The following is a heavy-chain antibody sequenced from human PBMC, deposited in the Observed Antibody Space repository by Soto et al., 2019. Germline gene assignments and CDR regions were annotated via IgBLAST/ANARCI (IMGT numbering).Heavy chain of an antibody. CDR2: INPDGGTT. J-gene: IGHJ4*02. CDR3: ARDLRGSTDY. V-gene: IGHV3-74*03. Sequence: GGSLRLSCTASGFTFISYWMNWVRQAPGKGLDWVSLINPDGGTTTYAESVKGRFTIFRDNAKNTVYLQMTSLRVEDTAVYYCARDLRGSTDYWGQGTLVSVSS. D-gene: IGHD1-26*01. CDR1: GFTFISYW.